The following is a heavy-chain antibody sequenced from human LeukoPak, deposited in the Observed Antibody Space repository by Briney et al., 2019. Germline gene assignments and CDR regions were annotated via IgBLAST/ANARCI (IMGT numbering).Heavy chain of an antibody. CDR1: GFTFSDYA. Sequence: PGGSLRLSCAASGFTFSDYAMIWVRQAPGKGLEWVSSISGSGTYSYYTDSVRGRFTISRDNSKNTLYLQMNSLRAEDTAVYYCARDRSSSSFDYWGQGTLVTVSS. J-gene: IGHJ4*02. D-gene: IGHD6-6*01. CDR2: ISGSGTYS. CDR3: ARDRSSSSFDY. V-gene: IGHV3-23*01.